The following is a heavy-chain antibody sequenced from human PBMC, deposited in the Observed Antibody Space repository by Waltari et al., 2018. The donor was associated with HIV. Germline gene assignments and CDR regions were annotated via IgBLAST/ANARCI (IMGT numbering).Heavy chain of an antibody. Sequence: EVQLVESGGGLVQPGGSLRLSRAAPGFTFSSFEMNWVRQAPGKGLEWVSYISSGDSTVYYADSVQGRFTISRDNAKNSLYLQMNSLRAEDTAVYYCAREGYYDSSAYYYLDYWGQGTLVTVSS. CDR1: GFTFSSFE. V-gene: IGHV3-48*03. CDR2: ISSGDSTV. CDR3: AREGYYDSSAYYYLDY. D-gene: IGHD3-22*01. J-gene: IGHJ4*02.